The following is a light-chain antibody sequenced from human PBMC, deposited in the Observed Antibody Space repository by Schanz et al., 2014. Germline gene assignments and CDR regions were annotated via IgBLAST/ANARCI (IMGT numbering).Light chain of an antibody. V-gene: IGLV2-18*02. CDR1: SGDVGSYNR. J-gene: IGLJ1*01. CDR2: DVS. CDR3: SSYTSSSTPIYV. Sequence: HSALTQPPSVSGSPGQSVTISCTGTSGDVGSYNRVSWYQQPPGKAPKLVIYDVSNRPSGVSNRFSGSKSGNTASLTISGLQAEDEADYYCSSYTSSSTPIYVFGTGTKLTVL.